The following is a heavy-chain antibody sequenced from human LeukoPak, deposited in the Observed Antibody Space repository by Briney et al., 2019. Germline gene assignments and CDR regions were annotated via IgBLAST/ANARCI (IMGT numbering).Heavy chain of an antibody. V-gene: IGHV3-21*01. CDR1: GFTFSSYS. CDR3: AREEDIVVVPAALVDY. J-gene: IGHJ4*02. Sequence: GGSLRLSCAASGFTFSSYSMNWVRQASGKGLEWVSSISSSSSYIYYADSVKGRFTISRDNAKNSLYLQMNSLRAGDTAVYYCAREEDIVVVPAALVDYWGQGTLVTVSS. CDR2: ISSSSSYI. D-gene: IGHD2-2*01.